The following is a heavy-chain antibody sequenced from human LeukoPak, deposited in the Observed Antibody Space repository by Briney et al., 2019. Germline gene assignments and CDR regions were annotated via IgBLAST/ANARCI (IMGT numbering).Heavy chain of an antibody. CDR2: IKQDGSEK. D-gene: IGHD2-15*01. V-gene: IGHV3-7*01. Sequence: GGSLRLSCAASGFTFSSYWMSWVRQAPGKGLEWVANIKQDGSEKYYVDSVKGRFTISRDNAKNSLYLQMNSLRAEDTAVYYCARDVASIETQVDYWGQGTLVTVSS. CDR1: GFTFSSYW. CDR3: ARDVASIETQVDY. J-gene: IGHJ4*02.